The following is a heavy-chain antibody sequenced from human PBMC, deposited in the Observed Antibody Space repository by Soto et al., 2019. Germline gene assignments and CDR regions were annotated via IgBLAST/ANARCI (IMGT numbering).Heavy chain of an antibody. J-gene: IGHJ4*02. D-gene: IGHD3-16*02. CDR1: GFTFSSYS. CDR2: ISSSSGTI. Sequence: GGSLRLSCAASGFTFSSYSMNWVRQAPGQGLEWVSYISSSSGTIYYADSVKGRFTISRDNAKNSLYLQMNSLRAEDTALYYCARSMITFGGVIDADYWGQGALVTVSS. CDR3: ARSMITFGGVIDADY. V-gene: IGHV3-48*01.